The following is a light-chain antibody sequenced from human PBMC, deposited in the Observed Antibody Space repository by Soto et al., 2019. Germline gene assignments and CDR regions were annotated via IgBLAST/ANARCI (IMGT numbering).Light chain of an antibody. CDR3: SSYSISTAYL. V-gene: IGLV2-14*01. CDR1: SSDVGGYNY. Sequence: QSVLTQPASVSGSPGPSITISCTGTSSDVGGYNYVSLYQLHPGKAPQPMVFEVSNRPSGVSYRFSGSKSGNTASLTISGLQAEDEADYFCSSYSISTAYLFGTGTNVTVL. CDR2: EVS. J-gene: IGLJ1*01.